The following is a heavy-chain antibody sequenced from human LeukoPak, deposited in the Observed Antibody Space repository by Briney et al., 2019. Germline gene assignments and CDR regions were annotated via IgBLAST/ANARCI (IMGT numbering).Heavy chain of an antibody. CDR3: VRDPGWLQVDY. CDR1: GYTFTDYY. J-gene: IGHJ4*02. D-gene: IGHD5-24*01. Sequence: ASVKVSCKASGYTFTDYYLHWVRQAPGQGLEWMGWIHPPSGGTNYAEKLQGWVTMTRDTSISTAYMELSRLTSDDAGVYYCVRDPGWLQVDYWGQGTLLTVSS. CDR2: IHPPSGGT. V-gene: IGHV1-2*04.